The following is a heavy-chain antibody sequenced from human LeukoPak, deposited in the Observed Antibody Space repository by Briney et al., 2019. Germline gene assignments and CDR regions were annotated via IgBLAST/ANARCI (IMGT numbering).Heavy chain of an antibody. CDR2: ISGSGVIT. CDR3: AKGGGYEAQYYYYYLDV. J-gene: IGHJ6*03. CDR1: GLTFINFG. Sequence: GGSLRLSCAASGLTFINFGMTWVRQAPGKGLEWVSAISGSGVITFYADSVKGRFTVSRDNSKNTLYLQMKSLRAEDTAVYYCAKGGGYEAQYYYYYLDVWGKGTTVTISS. V-gene: IGHV3-23*01. D-gene: IGHD5-12*01.